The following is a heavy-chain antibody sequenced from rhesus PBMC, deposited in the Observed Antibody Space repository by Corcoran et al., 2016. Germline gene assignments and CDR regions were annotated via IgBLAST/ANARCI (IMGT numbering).Heavy chain of an antibody. CDR1: GGSISVYYL. D-gene: IGHD4-29*01. J-gene: IGHJ4*01. CDR2: IYGGSGST. CDR3: ARGAVAANYFDY. Sequence: VQLQESGPGVVKPSETLSLTCAVSGGSISVYYLWSWIRQPPGQGLEWIGYIYGGSGSTSYNPSLKSRVIISIDTSKNQFSLKLSSVTAADTAVYYCARGAVAANYFDYWGQGVLVTVSS. V-gene: IGHV4-106*01.